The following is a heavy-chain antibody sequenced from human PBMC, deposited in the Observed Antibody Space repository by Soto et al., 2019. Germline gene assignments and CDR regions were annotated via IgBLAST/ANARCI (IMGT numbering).Heavy chain of an antibody. CDR1: GFPFNNAW. Sequence: GSLILSCTVSGFPFNNAWMTGVRQAPGQGLEWIGRITSRTYGATTDYAAPVKGRFSISRDDSKNMVFLQMNSLKTEDTAVYYCAKDATTSKWETGHFDHWGQGTLVTVSS. CDR2: ITSRTYGATT. CDR3: AKDATTSKWETGHFDH. J-gene: IGHJ4*02. V-gene: IGHV3-15*01. D-gene: IGHD1-26*01.